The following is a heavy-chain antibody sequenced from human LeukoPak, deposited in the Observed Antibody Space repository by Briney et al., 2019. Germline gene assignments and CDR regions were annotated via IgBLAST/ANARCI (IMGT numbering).Heavy chain of an antibody. J-gene: IGHJ6*02. Sequence: ASVKVSCKASGGTFSSYAISWVRQAPGQGLEWMGRIIPILGIANYAQKFQGRVTITADKSTGTAYMELSSLRSEDTAVYYCARDKRIAAAGTYYYYGMDVWGQRTTVTVSS. V-gene: IGHV1-69*04. D-gene: IGHD6-13*01. CDR2: IIPILGIA. CDR1: GGTFSSYA. CDR3: ARDKRIAAAGTYYYYGMDV.